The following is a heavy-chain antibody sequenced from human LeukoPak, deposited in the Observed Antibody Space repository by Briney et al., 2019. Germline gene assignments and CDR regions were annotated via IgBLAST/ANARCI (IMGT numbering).Heavy chain of an antibody. CDR2: IYYSGST. CDR3: ARHAHGRSTSCWFDP. V-gene: IGHV4-39*01. D-gene: IGHD5/OR15-5a*01. Sequence: SQTLSLTCTVSGGSISSGSYYWGWIRQPPGKGLEWIGSIYYSGSTYYNPSLKSRVTISVDTSKNQFSLKLSSVTAADTAVYYCARHAHGRSTSCWFDPWGQGTLVTVSS. J-gene: IGHJ5*02. CDR1: GGSISSGSYY.